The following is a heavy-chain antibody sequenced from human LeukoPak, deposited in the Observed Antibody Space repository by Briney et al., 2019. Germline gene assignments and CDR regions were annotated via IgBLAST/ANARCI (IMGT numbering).Heavy chain of an antibody. CDR1: GYTSTSYG. Sequence: GASVKVSCKASGYTSTSYGISWVRQAPGQGLEWMGWISAYNGNTNYAQKLQGRVTMTTDTSTSTAYMELRSLRSDDTAVYYCARDTNYYDSSGCFDYWGQGTLVTVSS. D-gene: IGHD3-22*01. V-gene: IGHV1-18*01. CDR2: ISAYNGNT. J-gene: IGHJ4*02. CDR3: ARDTNYYDSSGCFDY.